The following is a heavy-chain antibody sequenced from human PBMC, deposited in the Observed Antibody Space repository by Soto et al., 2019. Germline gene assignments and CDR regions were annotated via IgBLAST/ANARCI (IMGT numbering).Heavy chain of an antibody. D-gene: IGHD2-15*01. CDR2: IDWDDDK. CDR1: GFALSTSGMR. V-gene: IGHV2-70*04. CDR3: ARTTTVVALHFDY. Sequence: SGPTLVNPTQTLTLTCTFSGFALSTSGMRVSWIRQPPGKALGWLARIDWDDDKFYSTSLKTRLTISKDTSKNQVVLTMTNMDPVDTATYYCARTTTVVALHFDYWGQGTLVTVSS. J-gene: IGHJ4*02.